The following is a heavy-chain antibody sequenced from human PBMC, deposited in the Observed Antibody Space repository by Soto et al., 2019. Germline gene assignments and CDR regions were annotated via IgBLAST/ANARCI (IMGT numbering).Heavy chain of an antibody. J-gene: IGHJ6*02. CDR2: ISGCGGST. CDR3: AKVEALYYYDSSGYYLSPEYYYYGMDV. D-gene: IGHD3-22*01. V-gene: IGHV3-23*01. Sequence: GGSLRLSCAASGFTFSSYAMSWVRQAPGKGLEWVSAISGCGGSTYYADSVKGRFTISRDNSKNTLYLQMNSLRAEDTAVYYCAKVEALYYYDSSGYYLSPEYYYYGMDVWGQGTTVTVSS. CDR1: GFTFSSYA.